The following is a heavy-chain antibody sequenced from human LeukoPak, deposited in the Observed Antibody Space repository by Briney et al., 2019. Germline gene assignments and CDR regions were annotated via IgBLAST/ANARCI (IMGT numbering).Heavy chain of an antibody. D-gene: IGHD3-10*01. V-gene: IGHV3-7*01. CDR2: IKQDGSEK. CDR3: VKVAKYYYGSETYYFFEH. Sequence: GGSLRLSCAASGFTFSSYWMSWVRQAPGKGLEWVANIKQDGSEKYYVDSVKGRFTISRDNAKNSLDLQMNSLRVEDTAIYYCVKVAKYYYGSETYYFFEHWGQGTPVTASS. CDR1: GFTFSSYW. J-gene: IGHJ4*02.